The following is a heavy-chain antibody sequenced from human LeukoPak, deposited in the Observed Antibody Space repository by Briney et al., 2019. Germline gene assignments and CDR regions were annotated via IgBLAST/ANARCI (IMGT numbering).Heavy chain of an antibody. CDR1: GFTFTSYS. D-gene: IGHD2-2*01. CDR3: VPGYCTSSSCSHYFNY. J-gene: IGHJ4*02. Sequence: GGSLRLSCAASGFTFTSYSMNWVRQAPGKGLEWISYISVSGSTIYYADSVRGRFTISRDNAKNSLYLQMNSLRAEDAAVYYCVPGYCTSSSCSHYFNYWGQGTLVTVSS. V-gene: IGHV3-48*01. CDR2: ISVSGSTI.